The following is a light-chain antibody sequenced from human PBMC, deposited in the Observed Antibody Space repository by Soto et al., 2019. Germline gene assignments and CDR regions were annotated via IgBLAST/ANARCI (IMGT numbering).Light chain of an antibody. CDR2: GAS. Sequence: IVLTQSPATLSLSPWERATLSCRASQRVSSYLAWYQQKPGQAPRLLIYGASTRATGIPARFSGIGSGTEFTLTISSLQSEDFAVYYCQQYNNWPLTFGGGTKVDIK. CDR1: QRVSSY. J-gene: IGKJ4*01. V-gene: IGKV3D-15*01. CDR3: QQYNNWPLT.